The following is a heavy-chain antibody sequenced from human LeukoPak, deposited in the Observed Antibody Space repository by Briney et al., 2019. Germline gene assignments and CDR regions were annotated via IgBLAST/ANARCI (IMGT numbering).Heavy chain of an antibody. J-gene: IGHJ4*02. V-gene: IGHV1-69*04. CDR2: IIPILGIA. CDR3: ARDTPNYGDFDY. Sequence: GSSVKVSCKASGGTFSSYAISWVRQAPGQGLEWMGRIIPILGIANYAQKFQCRVTITADKSTSTAYMELSSLRSEDTAVYYCARDTPNYGDFDYWGQGTLVTVSS. CDR1: GGTFSSYA. D-gene: IGHD4-17*01.